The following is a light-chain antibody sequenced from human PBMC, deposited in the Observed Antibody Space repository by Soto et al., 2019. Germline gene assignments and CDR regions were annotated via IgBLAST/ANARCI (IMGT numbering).Light chain of an antibody. V-gene: IGKV3-11*01. CDR2: DES. CDR3: QQRSNWPWT. CDR1: QSVGSY. J-gene: IGKJ1*01. Sequence: EIVLTQSPATLSLSPGDRAILSCRAGQSVGSYLAWYQQRPGQAPRLLIYDESTRATGIPARFSGSGSGTDFTLTISSLEPEDFAVYFCQQRSNWPWTFGQGTKVDIK.